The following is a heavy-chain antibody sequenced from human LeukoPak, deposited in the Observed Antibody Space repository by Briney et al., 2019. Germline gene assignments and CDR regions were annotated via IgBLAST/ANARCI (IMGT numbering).Heavy chain of an antibody. Sequence: SETLSLTCAVSGSSISSGYYWGWIRQPPGKGLEWIGSIYHSGSTYYNPSLKSRVTISVDTSKNQFSLNLSSVTAADTAVYYCARGRAIPAAMDFWGQGTLVTGSS. J-gene: IGHJ4*02. CDR1: GSSISSGYY. CDR2: IYHSGST. V-gene: IGHV4-38-2*01. CDR3: ARGRAIPAAMDF. D-gene: IGHD2-2*01.